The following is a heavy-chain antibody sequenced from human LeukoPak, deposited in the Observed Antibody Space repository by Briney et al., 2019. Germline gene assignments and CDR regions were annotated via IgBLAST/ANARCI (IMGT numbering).Heavy chain of an antibody. J-gene: IGHJ4*02. D-gene: IGHD6-19*01. Sequence: GGSLRLSCAASGFTFGSYGMHWVRQAPGKGLEWVAVISYDGSNKYYADSVKGRFTISRDNSKNTLYLQMNSLRAEDTAVYYCAKEDSSGWSYYFDYWGQGTLVTVSS. CDR1: GFTFGSYG. V-gene: IGHV3-30*18. CDR3: AKEDSSGWSYYFDY. CDR2: ISYDGSNK.